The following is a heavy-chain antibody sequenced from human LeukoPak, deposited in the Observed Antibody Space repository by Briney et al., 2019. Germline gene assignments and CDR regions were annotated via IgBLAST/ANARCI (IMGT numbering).Heavy chain of an antibody. Sequence: GGSLRLSCAASGFTFSSYAMSWVSQAPGKGLEWVSAISGSGGSTYYADSVKGRFTISRDNSKNTPYLQMNSLRAEDTAVYYCAKEGSSSWYAGGFDYWGQGTLVTVSS. CDR2: ISGSGGST. CDR1: GFTFSSYA. J-gene: IGHJ4*02. D-gene: IGHD6-13*01. CDR3: AKEGSSSWYAGGFDY. V-gene: IGHV3-23*01.